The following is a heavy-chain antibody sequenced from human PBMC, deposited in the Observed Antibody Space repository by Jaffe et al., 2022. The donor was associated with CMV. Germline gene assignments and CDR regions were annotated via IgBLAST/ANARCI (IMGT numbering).Heavy chain of an antibody. J-gene: IGHJ5*02. D-gene: IGHD3-22*01. V-gene: IGHV3-33*01. CDR1: GFTFSNHG. CDR2: IWYDGSNQ. Sequence: QVQLVESGGGVVQPGRSLRLSCAASGFTFSNHGMHWVRQAPGKGLEWVAIIWYDGSNQYYGESVKGRFTISRDNSKNTLYLQMNSLRAEDTAVYYCARDLDITNHYSWFDPWGQGTLVTVSS. CDR3: ARDLDITNHYSWFDP.